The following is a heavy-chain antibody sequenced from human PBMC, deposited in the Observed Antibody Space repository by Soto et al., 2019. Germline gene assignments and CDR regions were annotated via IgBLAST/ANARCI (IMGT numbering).Heavy chain of an antibody. D-gene: IGHD6-13*01. CDR3: ARASIAAAGYYFDY. CDR2: IYSGGCT. CDR1: GFTVSTNY. Sequence: EVQLVESGGGLIQPGGSLRLSCAASGFTVSTNYMSWVRQAPGKGLEWVSVIYSGGCTYYAVSVKGRFTISRDNSKNTLYLQMNSLRAEDTAVYYCARASIAAAGYYFDYWGQGTLVTVSS. V-gene: IGHV3-53*01. J-gene: IGHJ4*02.